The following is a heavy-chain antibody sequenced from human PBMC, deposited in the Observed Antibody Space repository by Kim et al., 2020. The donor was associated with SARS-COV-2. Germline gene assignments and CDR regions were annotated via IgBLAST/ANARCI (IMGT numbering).Heavy chain of an antibody. J-gene: IGHJ6*02. CDR1: GFTFSGSA. CDR2: IRSKANSYAT. Sequence: GGSLKLSCAASGFTFSGSAMHWVRQASGKGLEWVGRIRSKANSYATAYAASVKGRFTISRDDSKNTAYLQMNSLKTEDTAVYYCTRQGRFGEKWDYYYYGMDVWGQGTTVTVSS. D-gene: IGHD3-10*01. V-gene: IGHV3-73*01. CDR3: TRQGRFGEKWDYYYYGMDV.